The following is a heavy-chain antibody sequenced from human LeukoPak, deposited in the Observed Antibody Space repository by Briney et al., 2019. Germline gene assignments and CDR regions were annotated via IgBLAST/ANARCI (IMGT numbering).Heavy chain of an antibody. J-gene: IGHJ3*02. CDR2: IYYSGST. D-gene: IGHD6-19*01. Sequence: PSETPSLTCTVSGGSISSYYWSWIRQPPGKGLEWIGYIYYSGSTNYNPSLKSRVTISVDTSKNQFSLKLSSVTAADTAVYYCARPSSGGGAFDIWGQGTMVTVSS. CDR1: GGSISSYY. CDR3: ARPSSGGGAFDI. V-gene: IGHV4-59*08.